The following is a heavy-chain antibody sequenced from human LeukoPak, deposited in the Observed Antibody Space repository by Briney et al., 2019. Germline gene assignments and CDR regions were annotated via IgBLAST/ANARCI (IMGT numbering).Heavy chain of an antibody. CDR2: IYPGDSDT. D-gene: IGHD3-22*01. Sequence: GESLKISCKGSGYSFTNYWIGWVRQMSGEGLEWMGIIYPGDSDTRYSPSFQGQVTISADRSIGTAYLQWGSLRASDTAMYYCVRRPSASSGYYFDFWGQGTLVTVSS. CDR3: VRRPSASSGYYFDF. CDR1: GYSFTNYW. V-gene: IGHV5-51*01. J-gene: IGHJ4*02.